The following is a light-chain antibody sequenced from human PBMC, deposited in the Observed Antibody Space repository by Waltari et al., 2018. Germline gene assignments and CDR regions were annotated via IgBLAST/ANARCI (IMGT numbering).Light chain of an antibody. V-gene: IGKV3-11*01. CDR2: EAS. J-gene: IGKJ4*01. CDR3: QQRANWPPLT. Sequence: EVVLTQSPATLSLSPGERATLSCRASQSVYNFFAWYQQKPGQAPRLLIYEASQRATGIPARFSGSGSETDFTLTISNLEPEDVAVYYCQQRANWPPLTFGGGTKVEIK. CDR1: QSVYNF.